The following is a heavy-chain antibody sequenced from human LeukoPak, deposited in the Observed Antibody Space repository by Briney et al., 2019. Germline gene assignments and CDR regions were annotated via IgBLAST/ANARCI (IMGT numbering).Heavy chain of an antibody. CDR1: GASINGYF. CDR3: ARGGSSLDS. J-gene: IGHJ4*02. V-gene: IGHV4-59*01. D-gene: IGHD6-13*01. Sequence: PSETLSLTCTVSGASINGYFWNWIRQPPGKRVEWIGYIYYSGNANYNPSLYNPSLKSRLTILVDTSKNQFSLKLSSVAAVDTAVYYCARGGSSLDSWGQGTLVTVSS. CDR2: IYYSGNA.